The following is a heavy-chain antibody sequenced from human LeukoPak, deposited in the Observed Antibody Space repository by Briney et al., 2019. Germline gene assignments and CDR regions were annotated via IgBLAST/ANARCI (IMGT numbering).Heavy chain of an antibody. CDR3: ARVGYGGKRSAFDI. V-gene: IGHV3-21*01. CDR1: GFTFSSYS. J-gene: IGHJ3*02. CDR2: ISSSSSYI. Sequence: GGSLRLSCAASGFTFSSYSMNWVRQAPGKGLEWVSSISSSSSYIYYADSVKGRFTISRDNAKNSLYLQMNSLRAEDTAVYYCARVGYGGKRSAFDIWGQGTMVTASS. D-gene: IGHD4-23*01.